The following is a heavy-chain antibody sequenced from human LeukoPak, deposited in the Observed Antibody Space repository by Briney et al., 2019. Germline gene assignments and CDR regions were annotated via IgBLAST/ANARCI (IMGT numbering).Heavy chain of an antibody. D-gene: IGHD3-3*01. CDR3: ATFRFLGT. V-gene: IGHV3-23*01. CDR2: IHTSGDT. J-gene: IGHJ3*01. CDR1: GFTFNNYP. Sequence: GGSLRLSCAASGFTFNNYPMSWVRQAPGKGLEWVSAIHTSGDTCYADSVKGRFTISRDTSKNTLYLQMNSLRAEDTAIYYCATFRFLGTWGQGTMVTVSP.